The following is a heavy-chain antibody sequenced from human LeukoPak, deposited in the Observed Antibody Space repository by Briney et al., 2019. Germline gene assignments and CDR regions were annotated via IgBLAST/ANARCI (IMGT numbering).Heavy chain of an antibody. CDR1: GGSISSSSYY. CDR2: IYYSGST. J-gene: IGHJ4*02. D-gene: IGHD3-10*01. V-gene: IGHV4-39*01. Sequence: SETLSLTCTVSGGSISSSSYYGGWIRQPPGKGLEWIGSIYYSGSTYYNPSLKSRVTMSVDTSKNQFSLKLSSVTAADTAVYYCARRRRNMVRGVIIQYFDYWGQGTLVTVSS. CDR3: ARRRRNMVRGVIIQYFDY.